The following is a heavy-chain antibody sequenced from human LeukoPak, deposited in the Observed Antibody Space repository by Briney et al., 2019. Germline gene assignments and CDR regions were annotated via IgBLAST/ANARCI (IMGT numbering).Heavy chain of an antibody. CDR1: GFTFSSYW. V-gene: IGHV3-7*03. Sequence: GGSLRLSCAASGFTFSSYWISWVRPAPGKGLEWVANIKQDGSQKHYVDSVTGRFTISRDNAKRSSYLQMNSLRDEDTAVYFCARALWNSGCVWGQGTLVTVSS. CDR2: IKQDGSQK. CDR3: ARALWNSGCV. D-gene: IGHD1-7*01. J-gene: IGHJ4*02.